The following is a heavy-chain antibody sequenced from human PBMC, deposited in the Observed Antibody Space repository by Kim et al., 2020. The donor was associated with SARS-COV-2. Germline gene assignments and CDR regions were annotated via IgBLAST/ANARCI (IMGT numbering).Heavy chain of an antibody. V-gene: IGHV5-51*01. Sequence: GESLKISCKGSGYSFTSYWIGWVRQMPGKGLEWMGIIYPGDSDTRYSPYFQGQVTISADKSISTAYLQWSSLKASDTAMYYCARRGYSYGPGDAFDIWGQGTMVTVSS. CDR2: IYPGDSDT. D-gene: IGHD5-18*01. CDR1: GYSFTSYW. J-gene: IGHJ3*02. CDR3: ARRGYSYGPGDAFDI.